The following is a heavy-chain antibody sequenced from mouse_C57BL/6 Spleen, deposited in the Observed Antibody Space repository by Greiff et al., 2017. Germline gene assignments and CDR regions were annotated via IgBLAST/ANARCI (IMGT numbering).Heavy chain of an antibody. J-gene: IGHJ3*01. CDR2: IDPAGSET. CDR1: GYTFTSYW. Sequence: VQLQQPGAELVRPGASVKLSCKASGYTFTSYWMHWVKQRPRQGLEWIGNIDPAGSETHYNQKFKDKATLTVDKSSSTAYMQLSSLTSEDAAVYYCARKDGDYSFGYWGQGTLVTVSA. CDR3: ARKDGDYSFGY. D-gene: IGHD2-13*01. V-gene: IGHV1-52*01.